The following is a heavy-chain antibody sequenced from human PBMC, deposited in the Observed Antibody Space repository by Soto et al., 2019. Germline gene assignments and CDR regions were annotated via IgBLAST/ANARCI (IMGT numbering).Heavy chain of an antibody. Sequence: EVQLLESGGGLVQPGGSLRLSCAASGFTFSSYAMSWVRQAPGKGLEWVSAISGSGGSTYYADSVKGRFTISRDNSKNTLYRQMNILRAEDTAVYYWPKTTYYYDSSGYQWGQGTLVTVSS. J-gene: IGHJ4*02. D-gene: IGHD3-22*01. CDR1: GFTFSSYA. V-gene: IGHV3-23*01. CDR2: ISGSGGST. CDR3: PKTTYYYDSSGYQ.